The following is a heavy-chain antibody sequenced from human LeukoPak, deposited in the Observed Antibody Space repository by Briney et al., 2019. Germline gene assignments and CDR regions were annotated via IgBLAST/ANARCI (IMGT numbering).Heavy chain of an antibody. Sequence: GGSLRLSCAASGFTFDDYGMSWVRQAPGKGLEWVSSISSSSSYIYYADSVKGRFTISRDNAKNSLYLQMNSLRAEDTAVYYCARGPYASGTYGRRGWVHYMDVWGKGTTVTISS. D-gene: IGHD3-10*01. CDR1: GFTFDDYG. V-gene: IGHV3-21*01. J-gene: IGHJ6*03. CDR2: ISSSSSYI. CDR3: ARGPYASGTYGRRGWVHYMDV.